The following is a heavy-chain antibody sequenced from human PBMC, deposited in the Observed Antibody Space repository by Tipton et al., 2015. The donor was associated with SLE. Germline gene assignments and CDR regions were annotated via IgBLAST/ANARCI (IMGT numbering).Heavy chain of an antibody. J-gene: IGHJ6*02. CDR1: GGSISSSSYY. D-gene: IGHD3-16*02. CDR3: ARATGSYPHYYYYYGMDV. CDR2: IYYSGST. Sequence: TLSLTCTVSGGSISSSSYYWGWIRQPPGKGLEWIGSIYYSGSTYYNPSLKSRVTISVDTSKNQFSLKLSSVTAADTAVYYCARATGSYPHYYYYYGMDVWGQGTTVTVSS. V-gene: IGHV4-39*07.